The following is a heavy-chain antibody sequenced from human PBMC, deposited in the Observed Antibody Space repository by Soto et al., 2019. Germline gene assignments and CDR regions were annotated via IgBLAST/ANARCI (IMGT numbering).Heavy chain of an antibody. CDR2: IGGSGGST. CDR1: GFTFSIYA. D-gene: IGHD6-13*01. Sequence: EVQLLESGGGLVQPGGSLRLSCAASGFTFSIYAMRWVRQAPGKGREWVSAIGGSGGSTFYADSWKGLFTISRDNSKNTLYLQMNSVRAEYTAVYYCARNRWMTAAGHEDYWGQGTLVIVSS. V-gene: IGHV3-23*01. CDR3: ARNRWMTAAGHEDY. J-gene: IGHJ4*02.